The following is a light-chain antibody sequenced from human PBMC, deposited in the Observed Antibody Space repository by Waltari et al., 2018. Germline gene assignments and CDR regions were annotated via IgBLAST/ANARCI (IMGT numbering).Light chain of an antibody. CDR3: QYFDNLPMFT. CDR1: QDIGGY. J-gene: IGKJ2*01. Sequence: IQLTQSPSSLAASVGDRVTLTCRASQDIGGYLNWYQQQPGKAPKLLLYKTSILKTGVPSRFSGGASRTDYTLTITNLQPEDIATYYCQYFDNLPMFTFGPGTKVEIK. CDR2: KTS. V-gene: IGKV1-33*01.